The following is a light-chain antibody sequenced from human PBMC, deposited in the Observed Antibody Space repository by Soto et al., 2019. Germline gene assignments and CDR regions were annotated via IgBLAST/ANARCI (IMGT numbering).Light chain of an antibody. CDR3: QQYGSSGP. J-gene: IGKJ1*01. CDR1: QGVSNKY. Sequence: IVLTQTPGTPSRSPGERATLSCMASQGVSNKYLACYQQKPGQDPRLLNYSAYNRATGIPERFSGSGLGTDFTLNISRLEPESFAVYYCQQYGSSGPFGQGTKVDIK. V-gene: IGKV3-20*01. CDR2: SAY.